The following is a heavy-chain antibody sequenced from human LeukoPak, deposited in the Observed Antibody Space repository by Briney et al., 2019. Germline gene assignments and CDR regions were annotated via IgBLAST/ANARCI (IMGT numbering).Heavy chain of an antibody. CDR1: GGSISSGSYY. Sequence: SQTLSLTCTVSGGSISSGSYYWSWIRQPAGKGLEWIGRIYTSGSTNYNPSLKSRVTISVDTSKNQFSLKLSSVTAADTAVYYCVRGRAARNWFNPWGQGTLVTVSS. CDR2: IYTSGST. J-gene: IGHJ5*02. V-gene: IGHV4-61*02. CDR3: VRGRAARNWFNP.